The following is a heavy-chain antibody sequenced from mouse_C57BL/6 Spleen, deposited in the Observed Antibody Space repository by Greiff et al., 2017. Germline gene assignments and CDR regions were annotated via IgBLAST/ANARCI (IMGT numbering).Heavy chain of an antibody. Sequence: QVQLQQPGAELVKPGASVKLSCKASGYTFTSSWVHWVKRRPGRGLGWIGRIDPNSGGTKYNEKFKSKATLTVDKPSSTAYMQLSSLTSEDSAVYYCASSDGVSWFAYWGQGTLVTVSA. J-gene: IGHJ3*01. V-gene: IGHV1-72*01. CDR2: IDPNSGGT. CDR3: ASSDGVSWFAY. CDR1: GYTFTSSW.